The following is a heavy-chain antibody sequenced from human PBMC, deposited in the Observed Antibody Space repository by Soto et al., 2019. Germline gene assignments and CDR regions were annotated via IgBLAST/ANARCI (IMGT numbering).Heavy chain of an antibody. D-gene: IGHD3-10*01. J-gene: IGHJ4*02. Sequence: SETLSLTCAVYSGSFSGYYWSWIRQPPGKGLEWIGEIYQSVSIIYNPSLKSRATISGDSSKNQFSLELSSVTAADTGVYYCARGPGGFGEFSLDYWGQGTLVTVSS. CDR3: ARGPGGFGEFSLDY. CDR2: IYQSVSI. V-gene: IGHV4-34*01. CDR1: SGSFSGYY.